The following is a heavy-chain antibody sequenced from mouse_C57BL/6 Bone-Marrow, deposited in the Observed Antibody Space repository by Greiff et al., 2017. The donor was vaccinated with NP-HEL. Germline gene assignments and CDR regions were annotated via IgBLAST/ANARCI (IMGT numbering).Heavy chain of an antibody. Sequence: VQLQQSGPELVKPGASVKISCKASGYTFTDYYMHWVKQSPGKSLEWIGDINPNNGGTSYKQKFKGKATLTVDKSSSTAYMELLSLTSEDAAVYYCARGYYDDDYAMDYWDQGTSVTVSS. CDR1: GYTFTDYY. J-gene: IGHJ4*01. D-gene: IGHD2-4*01. CDR3: ARGYYDDDYAMDY. CDR2: INPNNGGT. V-gene: IGHV1-26*01.